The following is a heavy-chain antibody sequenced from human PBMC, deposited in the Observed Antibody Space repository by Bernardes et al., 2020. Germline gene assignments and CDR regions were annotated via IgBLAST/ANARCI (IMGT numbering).Heavy chain of an antibody. J-gene: IGHJ4*02. CDR1: GYTFTGYY. CDR2: INPNSGGT. V-gene: IGHV1-2*06. Sequence: ASVKVSCKASGYTFTGYYMHWVRQAPGQGLEWMGRINPNSGGTNYAQKFQGRVTMTRDTSISTAYMELSRLRSDDTAVYYCARAFYSYGDRPDYWGQGTLVTVSS. CDR3: ARAFYSYGDRPDY. D-gene: IGHD4-17*01.